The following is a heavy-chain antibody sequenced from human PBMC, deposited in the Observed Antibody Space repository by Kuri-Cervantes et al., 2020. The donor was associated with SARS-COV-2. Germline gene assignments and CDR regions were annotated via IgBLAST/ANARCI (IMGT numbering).Heavy chain of an antibody. CDR2: IYYSGST. CDR3: ARHVYRLRLGELSPTDY. V-gene: IGHV4-39*01. Sequence: ESLKISCTVSGGSISSYYWGWIRQPPGKGLEWIGSIYYSGSTYYNPSLKSRVTISVDTSKNQFSLKLSSVTAADTAVYYCARHVYRLRLGELSPTDYWGQGTLVTVSS. CDR1: GGSISSYY. J-gene: IGHJ4*02. D-gene: IGHD3-16*02.